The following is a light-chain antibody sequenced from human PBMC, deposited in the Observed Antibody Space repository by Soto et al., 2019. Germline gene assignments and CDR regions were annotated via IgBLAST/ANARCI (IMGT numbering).Light chain of an antibody. Sequence: QSVLTQPPSASGTPGQRVTISCSGSSSNIGSNTVNWYQQLPGTAPKLLIYSNNQQPSGVPDRFSGSKSGTSASLAISGLQSEDEADYYCASWDDSLNGHAVFGGGTQLTVL. CDR1: SSNIGSNT. CDR3: ASWDDSLNGHAV. V-gene: IGLV1-44*01. J-gene: IGLJ7*01. CDR2: SNN.